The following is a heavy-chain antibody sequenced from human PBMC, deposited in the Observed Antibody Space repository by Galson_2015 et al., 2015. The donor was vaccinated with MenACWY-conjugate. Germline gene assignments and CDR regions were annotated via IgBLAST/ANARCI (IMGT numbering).Heavy chain of an antibody. Sequence: SLRLSCAVSGLTFSSAWINWVRQAPGKGLEWIGRIKGTTVGGTTDYGAPVRGRFTISRDDSKNTIYLQMNSLQSDDPAVYYCTTDLRWDGGDYWGQATLVPVAT. CDR3: TTDLRWDGGDY. J-gene: IGHJ4*02. D-gene: IGHD1-26*01. V-gene: IGHV3-15*01. CDR1: GLTFSSAW. CDR2: IKGTTVGGTT.